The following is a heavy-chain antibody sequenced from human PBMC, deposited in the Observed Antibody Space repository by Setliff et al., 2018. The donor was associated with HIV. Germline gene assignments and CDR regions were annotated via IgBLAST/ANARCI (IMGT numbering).Heavy chain of an antibody. CDR3: TRAFPPMIPAAFDI. Sequence: GGSVKVSCKASGFSFSRHYMHWVRQAPGEGLEWVAMINPSDGIPSYAQKFQDRVVVTRDTSRSIVYMELSSLLSEDTAVYFCTRAFPPMIPAAFDIWGLGTLVT. V-gene: IGHV1-46*01. D-gene: IGHD3-16*01. J-gene: IGHJ3*02. CDR1: GFSFSRHY. CDR2: INPSDGIP.